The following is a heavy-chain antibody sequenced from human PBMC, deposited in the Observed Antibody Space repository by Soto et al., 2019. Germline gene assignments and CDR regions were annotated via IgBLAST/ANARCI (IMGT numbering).Heavy chain of an antibody. D-gene: IGHD2-21*02. Sequence: QITLKESGPTLVKPTQTLTLTCTFSGFSLSTSGVGVGWIRQPPGKALEWLALIYWDDDKRYSPSLKSRLTITKETTKHQVVLTMTNMDPVDTATYHCAQRQTYRGGNCYSGFDYWGQGTLVTVSS. CDR3: AQRQTYRGGNCYSGFDY. CDR2: IYWDDDK. CDR1: GFSLSTSGVG. V-gene: IGHV2-5*02. J-gene: IGHJ4*02.